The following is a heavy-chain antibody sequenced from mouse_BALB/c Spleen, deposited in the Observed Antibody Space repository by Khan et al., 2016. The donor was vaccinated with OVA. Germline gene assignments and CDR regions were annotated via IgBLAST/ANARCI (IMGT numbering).Heavy chain of an antibody. CDR2: IWSGGST. D-gene: IGHD2-14*01. CDR3: ARNAYRYDFTY. CDR1: GFSLTTYG. V-gene: IGHV2-4-1*01. Sequence: MQLKESGPGLVQPSQSLSITCTVSGFSLTTYGVHWVRQSPGKGLEWLGVIWSGGSTDYNAAFISRLSISKDNSKSQVFFKMNSLQADDTAIYYCARNAYRYDFTYWGQGTLVTVSA. J-gene: IGHJ3*01.